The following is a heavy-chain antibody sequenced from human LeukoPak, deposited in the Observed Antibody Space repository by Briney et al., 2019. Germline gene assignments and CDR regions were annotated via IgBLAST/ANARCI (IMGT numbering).Heavy chain of an antibody. CDR1: GFIFSSYA. CDR2: ISYDGSNK. D-gene: IGHD6-13*01. V-gene: IGHV3-30*04. CDR3: ARAPAHLWQQLVIDY. Sequence: GGSLRLSCAASGFIFSSYAMHWVRQAPGKGLEWVADISYDGSNKYYADSVKGRFTISRDNSKNTLYLQMNSLRAEDTAVYYFARAPAHLWQQLVIDYWGQGTLVTVSS. J-gene: IGHJ4*02.